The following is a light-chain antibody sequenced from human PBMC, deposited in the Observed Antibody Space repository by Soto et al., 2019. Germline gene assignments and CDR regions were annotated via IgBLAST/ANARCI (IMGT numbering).Light chain of an antibody. CDR1: HDIKKY. V-gene: IGKV1-33*01. CDR3: QQFDDLPLT. CDR2: DAS. J-gene: IGKJ4*01. Sequence: DIHMTQSPSSLSASVVERVTITCQASHDIKKYLNWYQQKAHKVPKLLIHDASTLATGVPSRFTGSGSGTDFTLTINSLQPEDVATYYCQQFDDLPLTFGGGTKVDIK.